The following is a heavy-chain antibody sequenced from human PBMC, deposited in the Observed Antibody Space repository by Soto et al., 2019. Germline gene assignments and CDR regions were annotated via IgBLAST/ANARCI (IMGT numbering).Heavy chain of an antibody. D-gene: IGHD1-1*01. CDR1: GLPFSTYA. CDR2: ITQSGDRT. J-gene: IGHJ5*02. CDR3: VTGGTTTIRNPTRGLDP. Sequence: EVQMLKSGGDLVQPGGSLRLSSVVSGLPFSTYAMSWVRQDPRKGLKWVSSITQSGDRTDYADSEKGRFFISRDNSKNALFLQMNTLRYEDTALYYCVTGGTTTIRNPTRGLDPWGQGTLVTVSS. V-gene: IGHV3-23*01.